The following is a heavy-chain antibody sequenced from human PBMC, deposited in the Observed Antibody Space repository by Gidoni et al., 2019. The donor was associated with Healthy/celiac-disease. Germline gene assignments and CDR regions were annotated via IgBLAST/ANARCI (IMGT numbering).Heavy chain of an antibody. CDR3: ARDLGVEVPAESDY. V-gene: IGHV3-30*04. CDR2: ISYDGSNK. D-gene: IGHD2-2*01. J-gene: IGHJ4*02. Sequence: QVQLVESGGGVVQPGRSLRLSCAASGFTFSSYAMHWVRQAPGKGLEWVAVISYDGSNKYYADSVKGRFTISRDNSKNTLYLQMNSLRAEDTAVYYCARDLGVEVPAESDYWGQGTLVTVSS. CDR1: GFTFSSYA.